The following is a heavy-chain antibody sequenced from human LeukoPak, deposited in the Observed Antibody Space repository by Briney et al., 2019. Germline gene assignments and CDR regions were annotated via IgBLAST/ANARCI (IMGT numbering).Heavy chain of an antibody. V-gene: IGHV3-23*01. CDR1: GFTFSSYA. J-gene: IGHJ4*02. CDR3: ARDRLWFGEYYFDY. D-gene: IGHD3-10*01. Sequence: GALRLSCAASGFTFSSYAMSWVRQAPGKGLEWVSAISGSGGSTYYADSVKGRFAISRDNSKNTLYLQVNSLRAEDTAVYYCARDRLWFGEYYFDYWGQGTLVTVSS. CDR2: ISGSGGST.